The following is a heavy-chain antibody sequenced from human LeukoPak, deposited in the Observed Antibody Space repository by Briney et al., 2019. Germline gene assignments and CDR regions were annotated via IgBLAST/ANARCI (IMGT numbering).Heavy chain of an antibody. V-gene: IGHV1-2*02. CDR2: INPKSGGT. J-gene: IGHJ4*02. CDR3: ARVSPNTVTTLQYFDY. D-gene: IGHD4-17*01. CDR1: GYSFTDYY. Sequence: ASVKVSCKTSGYSFTDYYMHWVRQAPGQGLEWMGWINPKSGGTNSAQRFQGRVTMTRDTSISTAYMELSRLRSDDTAVYYCARVSPNTVTTLQYFDYWGQGTLVTVSS.